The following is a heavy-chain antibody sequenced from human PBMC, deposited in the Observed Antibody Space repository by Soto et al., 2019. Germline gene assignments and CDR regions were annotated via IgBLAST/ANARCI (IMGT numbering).Heavy chain of an antibody. CDR1: GGSISRGGYY. V-gene: IGHV4-31*03. CDR3: AREDILTGYYNFDY. J-gene: IGHJ4*02. Sequence: QVQLQESGPGLVKPSQTLSLTCTVSGGSISRGGYYWSWIRQHPGKGLEWIGSIYYSGSTYYNPSLKRRVTISVDTSKNQFSLKLSSVTAADTAVYYCAREDILTGYYNFDYWGQGTLVTVSS. D-gene: IGHD3-9*01. CDR2: IYYSGST.